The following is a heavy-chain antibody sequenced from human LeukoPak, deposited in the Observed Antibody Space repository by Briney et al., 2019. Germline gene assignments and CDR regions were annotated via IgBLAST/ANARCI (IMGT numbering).Heavy chain of an antibody. CDR3: ARAPTGTGGWNWFDP. CDR2: IYPSGST. V-gene: IGHV4-4*07. CDR1: GGSISSYY. D-gene: IGHD1-1*01. Sequence: SETLSLTCTVSGGSISSYYWSWIRHPAGKGLEFIGRIYPSGSTNYNPYLKSRVTMSVATSKNQFSLKLSSVTAADTAVYYCARAPTGTGGWNWFDPWGQGTLVTVSS. J-gene: IGHJ5*02.